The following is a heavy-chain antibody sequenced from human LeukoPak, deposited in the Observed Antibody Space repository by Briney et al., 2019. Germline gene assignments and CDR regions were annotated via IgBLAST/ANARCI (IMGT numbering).Heavy chain of an antibody. D-gene: IGHD6-19*01. CDR2: IKQDGSEK. CDR3: ARVRYSSEYWFDP. J-gene: IGHJ5*02. CDR1: GFTFSSYW. Sequence: PGGSLRLSCAASGFTFSSYWMSWVRQAPGKGLEWGANIKQDGSEKYYVDSVKGRFTISRDNAKNSLYLQMNSLRAEDTAVYYCARVRYSSEYWFDPWGQGTLVTVSS. V-gene: IGHV3-7*01.